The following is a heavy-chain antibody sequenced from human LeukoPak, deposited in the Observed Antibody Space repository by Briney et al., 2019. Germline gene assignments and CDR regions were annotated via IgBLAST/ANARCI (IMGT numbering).Heavy chain of an antibody. CDR2: IYTSGST. CDR3: ARDGAVAGTALPNAFDI. J-gene: IGHJ3*02. Sequence: PSETLSLTCSVSGASISSSSYYWSWIRQPAGKGLEWIGRIYTSGSTNYNPSLKSRVTISVDTSKNQFSLKLSSVTAADTAVYYCARDGAVAGTALPNAFDIWGQGTMVTVSS. D-gene: IGHD6-19*01. V-gene: IGHV4-61*02. CDR1: GASISSSSYY.